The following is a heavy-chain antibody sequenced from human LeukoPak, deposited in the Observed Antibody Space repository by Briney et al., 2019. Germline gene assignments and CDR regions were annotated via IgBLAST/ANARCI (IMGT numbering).Heavy chain of an antibody. D-gene: IGHD3-22*01. CDR3: AREDSYDLGIIDY. CDR1: GGSVSSGSYY. J-gene: IGHJ4*02. CDR2: IYYSGST. Sequence: SETLSLTCTVSGGSVSSGSYYWRWIRQPPGKGLEWIGYIYYSGSTNYNPSLKSRVTISVDTSKNQFSLKLSSVTAADTAVYYCAREDSYDLGIIDYWGQGTLVTVSS. V-gene: IGHV4-61*01.